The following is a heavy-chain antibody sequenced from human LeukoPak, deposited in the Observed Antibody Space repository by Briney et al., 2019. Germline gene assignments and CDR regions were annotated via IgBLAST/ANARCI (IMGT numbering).Heavy chain of an antibody. D-gene: IGHD4-17*01. Sequence: ASVKVSCKGSGYTFTGYYMHWVRQAPGQGLEWMGWINPNSGDTNYAQKFQGWVTMTRDTSISTAYMELSRLRSDDTAVYYCARDMVSRDYVGANAFDLWGQGTMVTVSS. CDR3: ARDMVSRDYVGANAFDL. CDR1: GYTFTGYY. J-gene: IGHJ3*01. V-gene: IGHV1-2*04. CDR2: INPNSGDT.